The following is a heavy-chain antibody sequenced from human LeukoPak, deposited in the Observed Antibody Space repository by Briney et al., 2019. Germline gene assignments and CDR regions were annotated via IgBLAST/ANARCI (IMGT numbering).Heavy chain of an antibody. V-gene: IGHV3-30*02. CDR1: GFTFSSYG. CDR3: AKIRGYSYGRNFDY. Sequence: PGGSLRLSCAASGFTFSSYGMHWVRQAPGKGLEWVAFIRYDGSNKYYADSVKGRFTISRDNSKNTLYLQMNGLRAEDTAVYYCAKIRGYSYGRNFDYWGQGTLVTVSS. D-gene: IGHD5-18*01. CDR2: IRYDGSNK. J-gene: IGHJ4*02.